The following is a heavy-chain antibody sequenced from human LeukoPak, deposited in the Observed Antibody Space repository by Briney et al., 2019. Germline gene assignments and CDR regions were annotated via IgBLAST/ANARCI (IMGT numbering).Heavy chain of an antibody. J-gene: IGHJ4*02. V-gene: IGHV1-2*02. CDR1: GYMFTGYD. Sequence: ASVNVSCKASGYMFTGYDMHWVRQSAGQGLEGMGWINAYSGVTNYAQKFQCRVTMTRDASISTAYMELSRLRSDDTAVDHCARVSWGLLGDGYNRAVYWFDYWGQGTLVTVSS. CDR2: INAYSGVT. CDR3: ARVSWGLLGDGYNRAVYWFDY. D-gene: IGHD5-12*01.